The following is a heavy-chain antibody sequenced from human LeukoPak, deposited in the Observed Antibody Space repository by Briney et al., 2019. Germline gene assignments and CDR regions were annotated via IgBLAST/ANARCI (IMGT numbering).Heavy chain of an antibody. J-gene: IGHJ4*02. D-gene: IGHD6-19*01. Sequence: PSETLSLTCAVCGGSFSGYYWSWIRQPPGKGLEWIGEINHSGSTNYNPSLKSRVTISVDTSKNQFSLKLSSVTAADTAVYYCARGSSGWYPATLDYWGQGTLVTVSS. CDR3: ARGSSGWYPATLDY. V-gene: IGHV4-34*01. CDR2: INHSGST. CDR1: GGSFSGYY.